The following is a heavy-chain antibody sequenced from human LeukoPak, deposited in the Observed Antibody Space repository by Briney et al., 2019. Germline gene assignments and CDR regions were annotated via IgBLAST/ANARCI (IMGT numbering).Heavy chain of an antibody. CDR2: IYYSGST. Sequence: SETLSLTCTVSGGSISNYYWSWIRQPPGKGLEWIGYIYYSGSTNYNPSLKSRLTISVDTPKNHFSLRLTSETAADTAVYYCARHSETCSGGSCFLDYFDYWGQGTLVTVSS. J-gene: IGHJ4*02. CDR3: ARHSETCSGGSCFLDYFDY. V-gene: IGHV4-59*08. D-gene: IGHD2-15*01. CDR1: GGSISNYY.